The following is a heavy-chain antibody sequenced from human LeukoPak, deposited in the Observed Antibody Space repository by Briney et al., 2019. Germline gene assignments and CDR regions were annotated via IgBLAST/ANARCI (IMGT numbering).Heavy chain of an antibody. J-gene: IGHJ3*02. Sequence: GGSLRLSCAASGFTFSSYEMNWVRQAPGKGLEWVSYISSSGSTIYYADSVKGRFTISRDNAKNSLYLQMNSLRAEDTAVYYCASDITMIVVYDAFDIWGQGTMVTVSS. CDR1: GFTFSSYE. CDR2: ISSSGSTI. CDR3: ASDITMIVVYDAFDI. V-gene: IGHV3-48*03. D-gene: IGHD3-22*01.